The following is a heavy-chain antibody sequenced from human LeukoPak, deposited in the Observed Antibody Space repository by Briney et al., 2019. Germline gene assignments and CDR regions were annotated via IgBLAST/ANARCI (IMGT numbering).Heavy chain of an antibody. CDR3: ARDHVTMVRGINWFDP. V-gene: IGHV1-2*02. CDR2: INPNSGGT. J-gene: IGHJ5*02. CDR1: GYTFTGYY. Sequence: GASVKVSCKASGYTFTGYYMHWVRQAPGQGLEWMGWINPNSGGTNYAQKFQGRVIMTRDTSISTAYMELSRLRSDDTAVYYCARDHVTMVRGINWFDPWGQGTLVTVSS. D-gene: IGHD3-10*01.